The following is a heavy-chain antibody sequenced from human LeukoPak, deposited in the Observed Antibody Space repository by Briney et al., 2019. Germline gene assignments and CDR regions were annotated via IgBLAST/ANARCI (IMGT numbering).Heavy chain of an antibody. D-gene: IGHD5-12*01. CDR1: GYSITNYW. CDR3: ARPRGYSGYPRYFDY. V-gene: IGHV5-51*01. Sequence: GESLKISCKGSGYSITNYWIAWVRQMPGKDLEWMGIIYPGDSDTTYSPSFQGQVTISVDKSISTAYLQWSSLKASDTAMYYCARPRGYSGYPRYFDYWGQGTLVIVSS. CDR2: IYPGDSDT. J-gene: IGHJ4*02.